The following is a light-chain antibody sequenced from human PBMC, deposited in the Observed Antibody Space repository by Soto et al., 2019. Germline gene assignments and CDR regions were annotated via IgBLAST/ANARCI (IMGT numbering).Light chain of an antibody. J-gene: IGKJ3*01. CDR2: KAS. CDR1: QDIGSH. CDR3: QQLNNFPPFT. Sequence: AIPMTQSPSSLSASVGDRITITCRASQDIGSHLGWYQQKPGMAPKLLMYKASTLHSEASTRFSGSGSGTYFTLTITSLQPEDFATYYCQQLNNFPPFTFGPGTKVDLK. V-gene: IGKV1-6*01.